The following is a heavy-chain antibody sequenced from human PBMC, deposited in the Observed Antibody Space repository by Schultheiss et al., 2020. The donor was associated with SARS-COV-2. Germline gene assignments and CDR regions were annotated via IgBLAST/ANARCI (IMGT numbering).Heavy chain of an antibody. CDR3: AKASGTTYYFDY. CDR1: GFTFSSYS. Sequence: GGSLRLSCAASGFTFSSYSMSWVRQAPGKGLEWVAVISYDGSDNYYAESVKGRFTISRDNSKNTLYLQMNSLRAEDTAVYYCAKASGTTYYFDYWGQGTLVTVSS. V-gene: IGHV3-30*12. D-gene: IGHD1-7*01. J-gene: IGHJ4*02. CDR2: ISYDGSDN.